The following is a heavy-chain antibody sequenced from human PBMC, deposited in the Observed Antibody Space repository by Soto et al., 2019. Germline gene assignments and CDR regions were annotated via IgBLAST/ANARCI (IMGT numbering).Heavy chain of an antibody. V-gene: IGHV4-31*03. CDR3: ARSTGTAMVLGFWDY. J-gene: IGHJ4*02. CDR2: IYYSGST. D-gene: IGHD5-18*01. CDR1: GGSISSGGYY. Sequence: TVSGGSISSGGYYRSWIRQHPGKGLEWIGYIYYSGSTYYNPSLKSRVTISVDTSKNQFSLKLSSVTAADTAVYYCARSTGTAMVLGFWDYWGQGTLVTVSS.